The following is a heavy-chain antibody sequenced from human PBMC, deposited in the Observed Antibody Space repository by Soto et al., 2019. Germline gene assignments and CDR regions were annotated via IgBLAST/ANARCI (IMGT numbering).Heavy chain of an antibody. CDR3: ARGGWRHIDY. CDR2: IYYSGST. CDR1: GGSISVYY. D-gene: IGHD3-3*01. J-gene: IGHJ4*02. V-gene: IGHV4-59*08. Sequence: QVQLQVWGTGLVKPSETLSLTCTVSGGSISVYYWSWIRQPPGKGLEWIGYIYYSGSTNYNPSLKSRVTISVDTSKNQFSLKLSSVTAADTAVYYCARGGWRHIDYWGQGTLVTVSS.